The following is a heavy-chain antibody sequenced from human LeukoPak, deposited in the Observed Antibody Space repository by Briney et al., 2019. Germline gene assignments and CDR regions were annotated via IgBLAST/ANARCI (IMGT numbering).Heavy chain of an antibody. V-gene: IGHV4-59*08. D-gene: IGHD6-19*01. Sequence: SETLSLTCTVSGGSIGSNYWTWIRQPPGKGLEYIRYIYYTGATNYNPSLKSRVTISVDTSKNQFSLKMTSVTAADTAVYFCAKYGNSGWVIDNWGQGTLVTVSS. J-gene: IGHJ4*02. CDR2: IYYTGAT. CDR1: GGSIGSNY. CDR3: AKYGNSGWVIDN.